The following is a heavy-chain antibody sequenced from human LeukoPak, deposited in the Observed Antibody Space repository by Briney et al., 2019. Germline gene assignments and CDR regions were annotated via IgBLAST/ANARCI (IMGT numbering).Heavy chain of an antibody. D-gene: IGHD6-13*01. CDR1: GFTFSSYA. CDR2: ISGSGGST. V-gene: IGHV3-23*01. J-gene: IGHJ4*02. Sequence: GGSLRLSCAASGFTFSSYAMSWVRQAPGKGLEWVSVISGSGGSTYYADSVKGRFTISRDNSKNTLYLQMNSLRAEDTAVYYCAKVGSSWSTIDYWGQGTLVTVSS. CDR3: AKVGSSWSTIDY.